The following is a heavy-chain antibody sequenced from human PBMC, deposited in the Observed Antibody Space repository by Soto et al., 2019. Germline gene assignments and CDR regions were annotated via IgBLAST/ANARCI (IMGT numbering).Heavy chain of an antibody. CDR2: TKNKGQSFTI. V-gene: IGHV3-72*01. D-gene: IGHD2-15*01. CDR1: GFASSDHY. J-gene: IGHJ4*02. CDR3: ARWVAGAADC. Sequence: GGSLRLSCAASGFASSDHYMDWVRQAPGKGLEWLGRTKNKGQSFTIEYAPSVKGRFIISRDDSKNSVFLQINSLRTDDTAVYYCARWVAGAADCWGQGTPVTVSS.